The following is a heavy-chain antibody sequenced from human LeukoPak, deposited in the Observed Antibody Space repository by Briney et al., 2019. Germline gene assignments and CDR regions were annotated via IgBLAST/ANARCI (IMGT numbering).Heavy chain of an antibody. J-gene: IGHJ4*02. CDR2: INHSGSA. CDR3: ARGQGTVTTH. D-gene: IGHD4-17*01. V-gene: IGHV4-34*01. CDR1: GGSFSGYY. Sequence: SETLSLTCAVSGGSFSGYYWTWIRQPPGKGLEWIGEINHSGSANYNPSLKSRVTISLDASKNQFSLKLSSVTAADTAVYYCARGQGTVTTHWGQGTLVTVSS.